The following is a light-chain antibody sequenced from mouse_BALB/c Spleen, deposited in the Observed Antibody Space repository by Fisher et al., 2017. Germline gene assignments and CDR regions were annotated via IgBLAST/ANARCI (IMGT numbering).Light chain of an antibody. CDR3: QQRSSYPYT. J-gene: IGKJ2*01. Sequence: IVLTQSPAIMSASPGEKVTMTCSASSSVSYMHWYQQKSGTSPKRWIYDTSKLASGVPARFSGSGSGTSYSLTISSMEAEDAATYYCQQRSSYPYTFGGGTKLEIK. CDR1: SSVSY. V-gene: IGKV4-59*01. CDR2: DTS.